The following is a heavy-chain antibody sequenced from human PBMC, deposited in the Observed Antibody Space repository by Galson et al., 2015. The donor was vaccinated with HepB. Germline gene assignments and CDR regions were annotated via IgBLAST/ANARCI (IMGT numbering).Heavy chain of an antibody. Sequence: ALRLSCAASGFIFNGYSMNWVRQAPGKGLEWVASVTSNSVYTYYADSVKGRFTIFRDNAKNTLSLQMNSLRAEDTGVYYCARASYCSSSSCYLGYWGQGALVTVSS. V-gene: IGHV3-21*01. D-gene: IGHD2-2*01. CDR3: ARASYCSSSSCYLGY. CDR1: GFIFNGYS. CDR2: VTSNSVYT. J-gene: IGHJ4*02.